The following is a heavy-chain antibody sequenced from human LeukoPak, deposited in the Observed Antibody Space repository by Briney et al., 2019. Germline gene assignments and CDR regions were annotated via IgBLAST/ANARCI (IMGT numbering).Heavy chain of an antibody. CDR2: ISATRDIT. J-gene: IGHJ6*03. CDR3: VRGSLASGVVVYYYYYLDV. Sequence: PGGSLRLSCAAFGFNYSSYTMNWVRQAPGMGLEWLSYISATRDITYYADSVKGRYTISRDNAKNSPYLQMNNLRAEDTAVYYCVRGSLASGVVVYYYYYLDVWGKGTTVTVSS. CDR1: GFNYSSYT. V-gene: IGHV3-48*01. D-gene: IGHD3-3*01.